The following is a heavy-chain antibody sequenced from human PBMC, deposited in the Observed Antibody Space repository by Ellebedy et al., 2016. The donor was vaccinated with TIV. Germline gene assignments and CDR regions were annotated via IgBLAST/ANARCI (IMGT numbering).Heavy chain of an antibody. CDR3: ARRGSYGDYAVQVNNWFDS. V-gene: IGHV3-7*01. J-gene: IGHJ5*01. D-gene: IGHD4-17*01. CDR1: GFSFRSYW. Sequence: GESLKISCVASGFSFRSYWMSWVRQAPGKGLEWVANIYQDGSEKYYVDSVKGRFTISRDNAKNSLYLQMDSLRVDDTAVYYCARRGSYGDYAVQVNNWFDSWGQGTLVTVSP. CDR2: IYQDGSEK.